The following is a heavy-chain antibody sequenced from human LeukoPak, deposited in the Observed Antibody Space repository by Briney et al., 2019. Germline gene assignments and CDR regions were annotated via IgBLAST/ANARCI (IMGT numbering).Heavy chain of an antibody. J-gene: IGHJ4*02. CDR1: GFPFNAYW. D-gene: IGHD6-13*01. CDR3: ARSLPYGTTWYGRSDF. CDR2: IRQDGDTK. V-gene: IGHV3-7*03. Sequence: GGSLRLSCAASGFPFNAYWITWVRQAPGKGLEWVANIRQDGDTKYYVDSVKGRFTISRDNAMNSLYLQMNSLRAEDTAIYYCARSLPYGTTWYGRSDFWGQGTLVTVSS.